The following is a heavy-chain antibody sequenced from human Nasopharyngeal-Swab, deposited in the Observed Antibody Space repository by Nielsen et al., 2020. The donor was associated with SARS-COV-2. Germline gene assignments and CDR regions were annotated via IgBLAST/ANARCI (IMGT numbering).Heavy chain of an antibody. CDR1: GFTFSNAW. V-gene: IGHV3-15*01. Sequence: GRSLRLSCAASGFTFSNAWMSWVRQAPGKGLEWVGRIKSKTDGGTTDYAAPVKGRFTISRDDSKNTLYLQMNSLKTEDTAVYYCTTLSSYDFWSGYYLGYYYYMDVWGKGTTVTVSS. J-gene: IGHJ6*03. CDR2: IKSKTDGGTT. D-gene: IGHD3-3*01. CDR3: TTLSSYDFWSGYYLGYYYYMDV.